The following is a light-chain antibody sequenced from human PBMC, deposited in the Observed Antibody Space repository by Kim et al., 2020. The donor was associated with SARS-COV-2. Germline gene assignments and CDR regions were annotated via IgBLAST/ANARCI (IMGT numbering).Light chain of an antibody. CDR2: AAS. CDR1: QSVTSN. CDR3: QQYHNWPYT. J-gene: IGKJ2*01. V-gene: IGKV3-15*01. Sequence: SVSPGERATLSCRARQSVTSNLAWYQQKPGQAPRLLIYAASPRATGIPARFSGSGSGTEFTLTITSLKSEDFAVYYCQQYHNWPYTFGQGTKLEIK.